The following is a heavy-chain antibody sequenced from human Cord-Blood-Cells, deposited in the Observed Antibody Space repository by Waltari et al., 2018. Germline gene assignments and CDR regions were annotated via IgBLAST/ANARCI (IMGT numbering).Heavy chain of an antibody. J-gene: IGHJ4*02. CDR1: GGTFSSYA. Sequence: QVQLVQSGAEVKKPGSSVKVSCKASGGTFSSYAISWVRQAPGQGLEWMVVISPIFGTANNAQKSQGRVTITADKSTGTAYMGRSSLRSEDTAVYYCAGAGRVQGVITLDYWGQGTLVTVS. D-gene: IGHD3-10*01. CDR2: ISPIFGTA. V-gene: IGHV1-69*06. CDR3: AGAGRVQGVITLDY.